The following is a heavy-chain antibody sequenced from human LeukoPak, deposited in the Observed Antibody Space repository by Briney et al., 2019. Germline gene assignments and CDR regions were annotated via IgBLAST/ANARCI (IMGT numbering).Heavy chain of an antibody. CDR2: IYYSATT. V-gene: IGHV4-39*01. CDR3: ARLVGVAAHHFDY. D-gene: IGHD6-25*01. Sequence: SETLSLTCTVSGGSISISTYYWAYIRQPPGKGLEWLGTIYYSATTYYNPSLKSRVTMSVDTSRDQLSLKLSSVTAADTALYYCARLVGVAAHHFDYWGQGTLVTVPS. J-gene: IGHJ4*02. CDR1: GGSISISTYY.